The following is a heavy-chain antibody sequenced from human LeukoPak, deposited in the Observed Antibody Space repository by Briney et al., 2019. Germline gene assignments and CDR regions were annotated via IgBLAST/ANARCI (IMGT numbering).Heavy chain of an antibody. CDR2: MNPNSGNT. V-gene: IGHV1-8*01. D-gene: IGHD6-6*01. CDR1: GYTFTRYD. CDR3: AREAGGGGQQRVGVDYYYYMDV. J-gene: IGHJ6*03. Sequence: GASVKLSCKASGYTFTRYDINWVRQATGQGLEWMGWMNPNSGNTGYAQKSQGRVTMTRNTSISTAYMELSSLRSEDTAVYYCAREAGGGGQQRVGVDYYYYMDVWGKGTAVTVSS.